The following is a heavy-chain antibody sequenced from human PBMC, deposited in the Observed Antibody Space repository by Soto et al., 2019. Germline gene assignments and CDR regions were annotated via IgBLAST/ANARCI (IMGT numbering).Heavy chain of an antibody. CDR1: GGTFSSYA. V-gene: IGHV1-69*01. CDR3: ARPIAAAVNDAFDI. Sequence: QVQLVQSGAEVKKPGSSVKVSCKASGGTFSSYAISWVRQAPGQGLEWMGGIIPIFGTANYAQKFQGRVTITADESTSTDYMGLSSLRSEDTAVYYCARPIAAAVNDAFDIWGQGTMVTVSS. CDR2: IIPIFGTA. J-gene: IGHJ3*02. D-gene: IGHD6-13*01.